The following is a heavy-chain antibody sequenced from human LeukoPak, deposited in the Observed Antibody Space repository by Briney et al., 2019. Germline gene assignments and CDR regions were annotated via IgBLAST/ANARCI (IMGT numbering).Heavy chain of an antibody. CDR3: AKIPGDIVVVPAAIGGYYYYMDV. CDR2: XSGSGGST. V-gene: IGHV3-23*01. D-gene: IGHD2-2*01. J-gene: IGHJ6*03. Sequence: XXXXXXXXXVSXXSGSGGSTYYADSVKGRFTISRDNSKNTLYLQMNSLRAEDTAVYYCAKIPGDIVVVPAAIGGYYYYMDVWGKGTTVTVSS.